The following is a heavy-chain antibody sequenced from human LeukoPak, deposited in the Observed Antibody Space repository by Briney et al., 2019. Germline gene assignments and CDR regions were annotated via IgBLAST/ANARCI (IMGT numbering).Heavy chain of an antibody. D-gene: IGHD2-2*02. V-gene: IGHV4-34*01. J-gene: IGHJ5*02. CDR2: INHSGST. Sequence: KPSETLSLTCAVYGGSFSGYYWSWIRQPPGKGLEWIGEINHSGSTNYNPSLKRRVTISVDTSKNQFSLKLSSVTAADTAVYYCARDPTHRRYCSSTSCYMLGWFDPWGQGTLVTVSS. CDR3: ARDPTHRRYCSSTSCYMLGWFDP. CDR1: GGSFSGYY.